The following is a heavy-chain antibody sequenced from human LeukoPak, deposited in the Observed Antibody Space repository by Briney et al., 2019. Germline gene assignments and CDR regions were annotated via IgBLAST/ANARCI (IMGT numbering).Heavy chain of an antibody. Sequence: GGSLRLSCAASGFTFSSYAMSWVRQATGKGLEWVSAISGSGDSTYYGDSVKGRFTISRDNSKNTLYLQMNSLRTEDTAVYYCAKVSRGGGSPQNLFDYWGQGTLVTVSS. CDR1: GFTFSSYA. V-gene: IGHV3-23*01. CDR3: AKVSRGGGSPQNLFDY. J-gene: IGHJ4*02. D-gene: IGHD2-15*01. CDR2: ISGSGDST.